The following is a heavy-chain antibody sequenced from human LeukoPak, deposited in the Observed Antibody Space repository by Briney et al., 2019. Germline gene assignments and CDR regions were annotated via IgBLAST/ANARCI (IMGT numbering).Heavy chain of an antibody. CDR2: ISYDGSNK. CDR3: ARGYYDSSGYLLDY. V-gene: IGHV3-30-3*01. D-gene: IGHD3-22*01. Sequence: GGSLRLSCAASGFTFSSYAMHWVRQAPGKGLKWVAVISYDGSNKYYADSVKGRFTISRDNSKNTLYLQMNSLRAEDTAVYYCARGYYDSSGYLLDYWGQGTLVTVSS. CDR1: GFTFSSYA. J-gene: IGHJ4*02.